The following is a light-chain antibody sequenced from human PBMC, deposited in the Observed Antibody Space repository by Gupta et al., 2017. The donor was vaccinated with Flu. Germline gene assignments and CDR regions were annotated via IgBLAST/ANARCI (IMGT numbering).Light chain of an antibody. CDR3: QQSNTAPYT. J-gene: IGKJ2*01. CDR1: QSISSY. V-gene: IGKV1-39*01. Sequence: DIQMTQSPTSLSAAVGDTVTITCRASQSISSYLNWYQQKPGKAPKLLIYLTSTLLSGVPSRFSGSGSGIDFTLTIDSLQPEDVASYYCQQSNTAPYTFGQGTRLEIK. CDR2: LTS.